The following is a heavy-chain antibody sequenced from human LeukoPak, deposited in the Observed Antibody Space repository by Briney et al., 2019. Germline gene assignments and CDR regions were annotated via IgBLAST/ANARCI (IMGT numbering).Heavy chain of an antibody. Sequence: GGSLRLSCAASGFTFSSYAMSWVRQAPGKGLEWVSVISGSDGGTYYGDSVKGRFTISRDNSKKTLFLQMKSMRAEDTAVYYCAKSGRDGYNFVYYFDYWGQGTLVTVSS. V-gene: IGHV3-23*01. CDR1: GFTFSSYA. CDR3: AKSGRDGYNFVYYFDY. D-gene: IGHD5-24*01. CDR2: ISGSDGGT. J-gene: IGHJ4*02.